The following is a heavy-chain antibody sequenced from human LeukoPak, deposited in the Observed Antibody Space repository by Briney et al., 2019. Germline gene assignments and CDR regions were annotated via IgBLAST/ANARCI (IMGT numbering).Heavy chain of an antibody. D-gene: IGHD5-12*01. CDR2: IYYSGST. CDR3: ARVSGYDWESFYDY. Sequence: SETLSLTCTVSGGSISSSSYYWGWIRQPPGKGLEWIGSIYYSGSTNYNPSLESRVTISVDTSKNQFSLKLSSVTAADTAVYYCARVSGYDWESFYDYWGQGTLVTVSS. V-gene: IGHV4-39*07. CDR1: GGSISSSSYY. J-gene: IGHJ4*02.